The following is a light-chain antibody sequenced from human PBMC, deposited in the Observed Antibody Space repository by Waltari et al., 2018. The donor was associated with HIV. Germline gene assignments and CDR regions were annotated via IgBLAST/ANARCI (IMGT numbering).Light chain of an antibody. Sequence: QSALTQPRAVSGSPGQSVTIPCTGTSSDVGGYKYVSWYQQHPGKAPKLMIYDVNKRPSGVPDRFSGSKSGNTASLTISGLQAEDVADYYCCSYAGNYTLGVFGGGTKLTVL. CDR3: CSYAGNYTLGV. J-gene: IGLJ3*02. V-gene: IGLV2-11*01. CDR1: SSDVGGYKY. CDR2: DVN.